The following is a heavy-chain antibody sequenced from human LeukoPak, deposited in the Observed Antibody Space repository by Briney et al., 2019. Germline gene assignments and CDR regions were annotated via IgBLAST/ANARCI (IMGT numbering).Heavy chain of an antibody. D-gene: IGHD3-3*01. CDR2: IIPIFGTA. V-gene: IGHV1-69*13. J-gene: IGHJ6*02. CDR3: ARSSYYDFWSGIYPYYYYGMDV. Sequence: GASVKVSCKASGGTFSSYAISWVRQAPGQGLEWMGGIIPIFGTANYAQKFQGRVTITADESTSTAYMELSSLRSEDTAVYYCARSSYYDFWSGIYPYYYYGMDVWGQGTTVTVSS. CDR1: GGTFSSYA.